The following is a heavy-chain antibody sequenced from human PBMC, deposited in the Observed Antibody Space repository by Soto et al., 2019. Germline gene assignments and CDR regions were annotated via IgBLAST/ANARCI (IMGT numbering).Heavy chain of an antibody. V-gene: IGHV4-31*03. CDR2: ISYSGSS. J-gene: IGHJ4*02. CDR3: ARATPAGSADF. CDR1: GGSNIRDGYY. D-gene: IGHD2-2*01. Sequence: VQLQESGPGLVRPSQTLSLTCTVSGGSNIRDGYYWSWIRQHPGKGLEWIAYISYSGSSYSNPSLKSRVTISADTSKNQFSLRLTSVTAADTAVYFCARATPAGSADFWGQGTLVTVSS.